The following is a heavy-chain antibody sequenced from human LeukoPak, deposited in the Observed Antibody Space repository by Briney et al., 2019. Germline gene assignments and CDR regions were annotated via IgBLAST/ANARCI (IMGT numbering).Heavy chain of an antibody. V-gene: IGHV3-33*01. J-gene: IGHJ4*02. D-gene: IGHD6-6*01. CDR1: GFTFSSYG. CDR3: ARDRSSSSGNLDYYFDY. CDR2: IWYDGSDK. Sequence: GGSLRLSCAASGFTFSSYGMHWVRQAPGKGLEWVAVIWYDGSDKYYADSVKGRFTNSRDNSKNTLYLQMNSLRAEDTAVYYCARDRSSSSGNLDYYFDYWGQGTLVTVSS.